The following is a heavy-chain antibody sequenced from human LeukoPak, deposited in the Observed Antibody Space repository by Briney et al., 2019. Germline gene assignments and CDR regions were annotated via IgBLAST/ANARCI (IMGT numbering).Heavy chain of an antibody. Sequence: GGSLRLSCAASAFSFSDYYMSWIRQAPGKGLEWVSYISNDGNNIYYADSVKGRFAISRDNAKNSLFLQMNSLRVEDTAVYYCARIGWVSGSFCDYWGQGTLVTVSS. J-gene: IGHJ4*02. V-gene: IGHV3-11*01. CDR2: ISNDGNNI. CDR3: ARIGWVSGSFCDY. CDR1: AFSFSDYY. D-gene: IGHD1-26*01.